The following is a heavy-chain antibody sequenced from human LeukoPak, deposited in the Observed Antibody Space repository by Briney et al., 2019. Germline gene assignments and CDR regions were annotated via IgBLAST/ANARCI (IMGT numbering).Heavy chain of an antibody. D-gene: IGHD5-12*01. CDR3: ARGFHSGYDFDY. CDR1: GFTFSSNY. Sequence: GGSLRLSCAASGFTFSSNYMSWVRQAPGKGLEWVSVIYSGGSTYYADSVKGRFTISRDNSKNTLYLQMNSLRAEDTAVYYCARGFHSGYDFDYWGQGTLVTVSS. V-gene: IGHV3-53*01. J-gene: IGHJ4*02. CDR2: IYSGGST.